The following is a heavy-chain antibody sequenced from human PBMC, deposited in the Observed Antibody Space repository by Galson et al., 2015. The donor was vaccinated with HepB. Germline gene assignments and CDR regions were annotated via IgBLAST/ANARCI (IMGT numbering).Heavy chain of an antibody. Sequence: SLRLSCAASGFTFSTYGVGWVRQAPGKGLEWVSTISGDGRSTYYADSVKGRFTISRDNSKSTLFLQMDSLRAEDMALYYCAKGSSMVRSHYYGFDVWGQGTTVTVSS. V-gene: IGHV3-23*01. CDR3: AKGSSMVRSHYYGFDV. J-gene: IGHJ6*02. D-gene: IGHD3-10*01. CDR1: GFTFSTYG. CDR2: ISGDGRST.